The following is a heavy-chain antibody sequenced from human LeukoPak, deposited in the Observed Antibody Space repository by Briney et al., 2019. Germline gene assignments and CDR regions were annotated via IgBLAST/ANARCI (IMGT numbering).Heavy chain of an antibody. CDR1: GGSISSSSYY. D-gene: IGHD6-13*01. V-gene: IGHV4-39*07. CDR3: ARGVVAAAGRTFDF. Sequence: SETLSLTCTVSGGSISSSSYYWGWIRQPPGKGLEWIGSIYYSGSTYYNPSLKSRVTISVDTSKNQFSLKLSSVTAADTAIYYCARGVVAAAGRTFDFWGQGTLVTVSS. CDR2: IYYSGST. J-gene: IGHJ4*02.